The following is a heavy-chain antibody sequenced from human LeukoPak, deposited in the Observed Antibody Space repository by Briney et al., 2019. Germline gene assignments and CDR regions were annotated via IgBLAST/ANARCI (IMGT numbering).Heavy chain of an antibody. V-gene: IGHV1-69*06. D-gene: IGHD4-17*01. CDR3: AREVEYDDYGDTGGFDY. CDR1: GYTFTSYG. Sequence: SVKVSCKASGYTFTSYGISWVRQAPGQGLEWMGGIIPIFGTANYAQKLQGRVTITADKSTSTAYMELSSLRSEDTAVYYCAREVEYDDYGDTGGFDYWGQGTLVTVSS. CDR2: IIPIFGTA. J-gene: IGHJ4*02.